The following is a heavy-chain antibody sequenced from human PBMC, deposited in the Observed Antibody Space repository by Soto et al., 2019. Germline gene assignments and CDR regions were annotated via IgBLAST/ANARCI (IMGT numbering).Heavy chain of an antibody. V-gene: IGHV3-30*18. CDR2: ISYDGSNK. CDR1: GFTFSSYG. Sequence: QVQLVESGGGVVQPGRSLRLSCAASGFTFSSYGMHWVRQAPGKGLEWVAVISYDGSNKYYADSVKGRFTISRDNSKNTLYLQMNSLRAEDTAVYYCAKDSRWYYYDSSGCFDYWGQGTLVTVSS. CDR3: AKDSRWYYYDSSGCFDY. J-gene: IGHJ4*02. D-gene: IGHD3-22*01.